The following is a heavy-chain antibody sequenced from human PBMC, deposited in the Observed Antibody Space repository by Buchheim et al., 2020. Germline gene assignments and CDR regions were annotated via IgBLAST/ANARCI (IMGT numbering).Heavy chain of an antibody. CDR1: GFTFSSYG. V-gene: IGHV3-30*18. Sequence: QVQLVESGGGVVQPGRSLRLSCAASGFTFSSYGMHWVRQAPGKGLEWVAVISYDGSNKYYADSVKGRFTISRDNSKNTLYLQMNSLRAEDTAVYYCAKESDFWSGRGFDYWGQGTL. J-gene: IGHJ4*02. D-gene: IGHD3-3*01. CDR2: ISYDGSNK. CDR3: AKESDFWSGRGFDY.